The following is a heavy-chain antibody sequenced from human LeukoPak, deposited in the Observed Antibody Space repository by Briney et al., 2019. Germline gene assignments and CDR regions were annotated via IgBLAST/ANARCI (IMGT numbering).Heavy chain of an antibody. V-gene: IGHV3-64*01. CDR1: GFTFSSYA. CDR3: AREDRYYGGGYYFDY. D-gene: IGHD3-10*01. J-gene: IGHJ4*02. Sequence: GGSLRLSCAASGFTFSSYAMHWVRQAPGKGLEYVSGISSNGDSTYANSVKGRFTISRDNSKNTLYLQMGSLRAEDMAVYYCAREDRYYGGGYYFDYWGQGTLVTVSS. CDR2: ISSNGDST.